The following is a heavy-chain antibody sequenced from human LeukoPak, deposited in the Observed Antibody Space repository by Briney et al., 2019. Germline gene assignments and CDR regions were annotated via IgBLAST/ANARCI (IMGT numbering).Heavy chain of an antibody. CDR3: ATNTPPYYDFWSGYYTVDYYYGMDV. J-gene: IGHJ6*02. Sequence: GGSLRLSCVASGFTFSCCTMNWVRQAPGKGLEWVSYISSSSSTIYYADSVKGRFTISRDNAKNSLYLQMNSLRAEDTAVYYCATNTPPYYDFWSGYYTVDYYYGMDVWGQGTTVTVSS. CDR2: ISSSSSTI. V-gene: IGHV3-48*01. D-gene: IGHD3-3*01. CDR1: GFTFSCCT.